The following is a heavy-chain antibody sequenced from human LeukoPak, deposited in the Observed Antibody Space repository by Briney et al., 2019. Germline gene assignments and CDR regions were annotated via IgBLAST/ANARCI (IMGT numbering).Heavy chain of an antibody. D-gene: IGHD4-23*01. CDR2: IYYSGRT. CDR3: ARHDKNGGNLDAFDI. V-gene: IGHV4-39*01. CDR1: GGSIRSSSYY. Sequence: SETLSLTCTVSGGSIRSSSYYWGWIRQPRGKGLEWIGSIYYSGRTYYNPSLKSRVTISVDTSKNQLSLKLSSVTAADTAVYYCARHDKNGGNLDAFDIWGQGTMVTVSS. J-gene: IGHJ3*02.